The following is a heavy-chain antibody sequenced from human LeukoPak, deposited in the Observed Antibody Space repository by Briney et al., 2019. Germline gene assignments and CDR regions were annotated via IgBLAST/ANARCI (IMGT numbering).Heavy chain of an antibody. CDR1: GFTFSSYA. V-gene: IGHV3-53*01. CDR2: IYSGGTI. CDR3: ARDSDYYGMDV. J-gene: IGHJ6*02. Sequence: PGGSLRLSCAASGFTFSSYAMSWVRQAPGKGLEWVSVIYSGGTIYYADSVKGRFTISRDNSKNTLYLQMNSLRAEDTAVYYCARDSDYYGMDVWGQGTTVTVSS.